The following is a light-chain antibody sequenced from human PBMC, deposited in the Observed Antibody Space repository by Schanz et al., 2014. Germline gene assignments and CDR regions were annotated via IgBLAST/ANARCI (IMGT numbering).Light chain of an antibody. CDR2: AAS. V-gene: IGKV1-39*01. CDR1: QSISNY. J-gene: IGKJ2*01. CDR3: QQYNNYPYT. Sequence: DIQMTQSPSSLSASVGDRVTITCRASQSISNYLNWYQQRPGKAPKLLINAASSFQSGVPSRFSGSGSGTDFTLTISSLQPEDFATYYCQQYNNYPYTFGQGTKLGIK.